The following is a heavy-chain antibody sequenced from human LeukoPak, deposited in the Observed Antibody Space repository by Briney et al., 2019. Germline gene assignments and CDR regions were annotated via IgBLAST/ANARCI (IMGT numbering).Heavy chain of an antibody. CDR3: ARGGWNKFDY. CDR1: GGSISSYY. Sequence: PSETLSLTCTVSGGSISSYYWSWIRQPPGKGLEWIGYIYYSGTTNYNPSLKSRVTISVDTSKNQFSLKLSSVTAADTAVYYCARGGWNKFDYWGQGTLVTVSS. D-gene: IGHD3-22*01. J-gene: IGHJ4*02. V-gene: IGHV4-59*01. CDR2: IYYSGTT.